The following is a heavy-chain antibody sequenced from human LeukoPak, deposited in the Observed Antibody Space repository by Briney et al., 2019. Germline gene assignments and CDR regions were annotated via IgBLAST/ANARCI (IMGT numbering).Heavy chain of an antibody. CDR1: GYTFTCYY. CDR2: INPNSGGT. J-gene: IGHJ4*02. CDR3: ARADSSGWWLRY. Sequence: ASVKVSCKASGYTFTCYYMHWVRQAPGQGLEWMGWINPNSGGTNYAQKFQGWVTMTRDTSISTAYMELSRLRSDDTAVYYCARADSSGWWLRYWGQGTLVTVSS. V-gene: IGHV1-2*04. D-gene: IGHD6-19*01.